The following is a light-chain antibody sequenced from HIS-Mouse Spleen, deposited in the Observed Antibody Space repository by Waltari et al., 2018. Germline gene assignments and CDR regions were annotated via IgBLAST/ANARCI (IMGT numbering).Light chain of an antibody. CDR2: EGS. CDR3: CSYAGSSTWV. J-gene: IGLJ3*02. V-gene: IGLV2-23*01. Sequence: QSALTQPASVYGSPGQSITISCTCTSSSVCSYNLFSWYQQHPGKAPKLMIYEGSKRPSGVSNRFSGSKSGNTASLTISGLQAEDEADYYCCSYAGSSTWVFGGGTKLTVL. CDR1: SSSVCSYNL.